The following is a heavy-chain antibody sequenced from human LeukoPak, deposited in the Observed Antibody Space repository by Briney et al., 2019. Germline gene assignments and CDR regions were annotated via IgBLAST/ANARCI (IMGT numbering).Heavy chain of an antibody. CDR2: ISGSGGST. CDR1: GFTFSSYA. Sequence: GGSLRLSCAASGFTFSSYAMSWVRHAPGRGLEWVSAISGSGGSTYYAASVEGRFTISRNNSKNTLYLQMNSLRAEDTAVYYCAKVSSDDYVWGSYIDYWGQGTLVTVSS. CDR3: AKVSSDDYVWGSYIDY. V-gene: IGHV3-23*01. J-gene: IGHJ4*02. D-gene: IGHD3-16*01.